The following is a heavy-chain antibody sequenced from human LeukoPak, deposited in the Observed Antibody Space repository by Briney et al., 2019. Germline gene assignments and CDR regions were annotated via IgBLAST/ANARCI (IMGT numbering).Heavy chain of an antibody. Sequence: SSETLSLTCAVYGGSFSGYYWSWIRQPPGKGLEWIGEINHSGSTNYNPLLKSRVTISVDTSKNQFSLKLSSVTAADTAVYYCARALDSSSGYYFDYWGQGTLVTVSS. D-gene: IGHD6-6*01. CDR1: GGSFSGYY. J-gene: IGHJ4*02. CDR2: INHSGST. CDR3: ARALDSSSGYYFDY. V-gene: IGHV4-34*01.